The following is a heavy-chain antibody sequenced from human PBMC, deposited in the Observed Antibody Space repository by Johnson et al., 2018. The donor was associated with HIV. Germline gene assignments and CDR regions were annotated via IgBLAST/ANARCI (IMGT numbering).Heavy chain of an antibody. Sequence: EVQLVESGGGVVQPGRSLRLSCAASGFTFSSYAMSWVRQAPGKGLEWVSAISGSGSTIYYADSVKGRFTISRDNAKNSLYLQMNSLRVEDTALYYCARPADYGDYSRDALDIWGQGTMVTVSS. J-gene: IGHJ3*02. V-gene: IGHV3-48*04. D-gene: IGHD4-17*01. CDR1: GFTFSSYA. CDR3: ARPADYGDYSRDALDI. CDR2: ISGSGSTI.